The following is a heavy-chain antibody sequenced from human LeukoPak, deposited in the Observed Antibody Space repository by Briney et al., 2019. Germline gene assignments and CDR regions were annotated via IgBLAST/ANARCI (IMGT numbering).Heavy chain of an antibody. Sequence: GESLKISCKGSGYSFTTYWIGWVRQMPGKGLEWMGIIYPGDSDTKYSPSFQGQVTISADKSISTAYLQWGSLQASDTAMYYCARYYYDSGGYFYGNDYWGQGTLVTVSS. CDR3: ARYYYDSGGYFYGNDY. CDR2: IYPGDSDT. J-gene: IGHJ4*02. D-gene: IGHD3-22*01. V-gene: IGHV5-51*01. CDR1: GYSFTTYW.